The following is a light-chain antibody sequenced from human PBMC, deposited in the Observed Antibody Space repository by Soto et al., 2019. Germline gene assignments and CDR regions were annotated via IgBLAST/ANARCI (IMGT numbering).Light chain of an antibody. CDR3: SSFTSSHTWV. CDR2: EVS. J-gene: IGLJ3*02. Sequence: QSVLTQPASVSGSPGQSISISCTGTRSDVGGYNYVSWYQQHPGKAPKVILDEVSNRPSGVSNRFSGSKSGNTASLTISGLQAEDEADYYCSSFTSSHTWVFGGGTKLTVL. V-gene: IGLV2-14*01. CDR1: RSDVGGYNY.